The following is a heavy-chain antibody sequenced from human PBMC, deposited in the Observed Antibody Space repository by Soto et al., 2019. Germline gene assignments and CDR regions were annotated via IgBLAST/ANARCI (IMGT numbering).Heavy chain of an antibody. CDR2: IYHTGST. V-gene: IGHV4-39*01. J-gene: IGHJ3*02. CDR1: GGFIGGSPYY. Sequence: QLQLQESGPGLVKPSETLSLTCTVSGGFIGGSPYYWGWIRQPPGKGLEWIGSIYHTGSTYYNPSLASRVTISVDTSKNQFSLRLSSVTAADTAIYYCAKRLTRDAFDIWGQGTMVTVSS. CDR3: AKRLTRDAFDI. D-gene: IGHD2-2*01.